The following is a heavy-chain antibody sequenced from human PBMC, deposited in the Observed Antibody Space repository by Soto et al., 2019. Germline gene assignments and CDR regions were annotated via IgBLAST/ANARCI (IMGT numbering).Heavy chain of an antibody. CDR3: AKDIAVAPYYYYYYGMDV. CDR1: GFTFSTYA. CDR2: VMPNGGNA. V-gene: IGHV3-30-3*01. Sequence: GGSLRLSCTASGFTFSTYAMDWVRQAPGKGLEWVAVVMPNGGNARYADSVKGRFTISRDNAQNTLFLQMDGLRPEDTAVYYCAKDIAVAPYYYYYYGMDVWGQGTTVTVSS. D-gene: IGHD6-19*01. J-gene: IGHJ6*02.